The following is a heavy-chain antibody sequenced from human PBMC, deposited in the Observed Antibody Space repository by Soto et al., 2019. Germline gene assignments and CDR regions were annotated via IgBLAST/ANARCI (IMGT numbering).Heavy chain of an antibody. Sequence: GGSLRLSCAASGFTFSSYWMSWVRQAPGKGLEWVANIKQDGSEKYYVDSVKGRFTISRDNAKNSLYLQMNSLRAEDTAMYYCARVWYSSSSYYFDFWRQGTLVTVSS. J-gene: IGHJ4*02. CDR1: GFTFSSYW. CDR3: ARVWYSSSSYYFDF. CDR2: IKQDGSEK. D-gene: IGHD6-6*01. V-gene: IGHV3-7*03.